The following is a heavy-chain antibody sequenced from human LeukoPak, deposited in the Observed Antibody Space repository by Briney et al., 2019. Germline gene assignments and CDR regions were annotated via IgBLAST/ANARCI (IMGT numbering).Heavy chain of an antibody. J-gene: IGHJ4*02. CDR1: GGSISSYY. CDR3: ARQLGYCSGGSCYEYFDY. CDR2: INHSGST. Sequence: SETLSLTCTVSGGSISSYYWSWIRQPPGKGLEWIGEINHSGSTNYNPSLKSRVTISVDTSKNQFSLKLSSVTAADTAVYYCARQLGYCSGGSCYEYFDYWGQGTLVTVSS. V-gene: IGHV4-34*01. D-gene: IGHD2-15*01.